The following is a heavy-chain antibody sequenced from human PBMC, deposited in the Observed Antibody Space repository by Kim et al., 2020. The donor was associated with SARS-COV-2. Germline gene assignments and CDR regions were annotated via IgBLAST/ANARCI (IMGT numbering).Heavy chain of an antibody. J-gene: IGHJ5*02. Sequence: ASVKVSCKASGYTFTGYYMHWVRQAPGQGLEWMGWINPNSGGTNYAQKFQGRVTMTRDTSISTAYMELSRLRSDDTAVYYCARDTYCSSTSCSYNWFDPWGQGTLVTVSS. CDR1: GYTFTGYY. CDR3: ARDTYCSSTSCSYNWFDP. D-gene: IGHD2-2*01. V-gene: IGHV1-2*02. CDR2: INPNSGGT.